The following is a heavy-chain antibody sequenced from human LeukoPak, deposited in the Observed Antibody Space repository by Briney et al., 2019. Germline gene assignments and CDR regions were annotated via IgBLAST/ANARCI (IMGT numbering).Heavy chain of an antibody. D-gene: IGHD2-15*01. CDR2: INQDGSEK. V-gene: IGHV3-7*03. CDR1: GGSISSSNW. CDR3: ARGGSNFDY. Sequence: PSGTLSLTCAVSGGSISSSNWWSWVRQPPGKGLEWVANINQDGSEKYYVDSVKGRFTNSRDNAKNSLYLQMNSLRAEDTAVYYCARGGSNFDYGGQGTLVTVSS. J-gene: IGHJ4*02.